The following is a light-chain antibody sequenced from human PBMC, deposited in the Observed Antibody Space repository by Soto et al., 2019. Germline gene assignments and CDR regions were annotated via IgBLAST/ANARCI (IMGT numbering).Light chain of an antibody. CDR1: QSASNNY. J-gene: IGKJ3*01. CDR2: GAS. CDR3: QQYGSSPVS. V-gene: IGKV3-20*01. Sequence: EIVLTQSPGTLSLSPGERATLSCRASQSASNNYLAWYQQKPGQAPRFLMYGASSRATGTPDRFSGSGSGTDFTLTISRLEPEDYAVYYCQQYGSSPVSFGPGTKVDIK.